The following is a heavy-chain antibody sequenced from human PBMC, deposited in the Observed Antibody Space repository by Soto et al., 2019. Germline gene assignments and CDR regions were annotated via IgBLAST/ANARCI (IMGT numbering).Heavy chain of an antibody. D-gene: IGHD4-17*01. Sequence: EVQLLESGGGLVQPGGSLRLSCAASGFTFSSYAMSWVRQAPGKGLEWVSAISGSGGSTYYADSVKGRFTISRDNSKHTLYLQMNSLRAEDTAVSYCARGRSSRITTVTNLWFWGKGTLATVSS. CDR3: ARGRSSRITTVTNLWF. CDR1: GFTFSSYA. CDR2: ISGSGGST. J-gene: IGHJ4*02. V-gene: IGHV3-23*01.